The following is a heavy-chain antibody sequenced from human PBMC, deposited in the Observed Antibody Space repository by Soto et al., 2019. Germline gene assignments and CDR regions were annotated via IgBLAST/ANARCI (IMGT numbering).Heavy chain of an antibody. Sequence: EVQLVESGGGLVQPGGSLSLSCAASGFTVSSNYMSWVRQAPGKGLEWVSVIYSGGSTYYADSVKGRFTISRDNSKNALYLQMNSLRAEDRAVYYCARDQQYSSGDYQIDYWGQGTLVTVSS. D-gene: IGHD6-19*01. V-gene: IGHV3-66*01. CDR3: ARDQQYSSGDYQIDY. CDR1: GFTVSSNY. CDR2: IYSGGST. J-gene: IGHJ4*02.